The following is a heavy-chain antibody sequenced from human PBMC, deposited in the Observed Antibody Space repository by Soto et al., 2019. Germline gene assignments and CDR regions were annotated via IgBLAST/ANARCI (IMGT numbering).Heavy chain of an antibody. V-gene: IGHV3-66*04. Sequence: EVQLVESGGGLVQPGGSLRLSCAASGVTVSSNYMSWVRQAPGKGLEWVSVIYSGGSTYYADSVKGRFTISRDNSKNTLSLLMNSVRAEDTAVYYCARHGYNYGGGYFDYWGQGTLVTVSS. D-gene: IGHD5-18*01. CDR2: IYSGGST. CDR1: GVTVSSNY. J-gene: IGHJ4*02. CDR3: ARHGYNYGGGYFDY.